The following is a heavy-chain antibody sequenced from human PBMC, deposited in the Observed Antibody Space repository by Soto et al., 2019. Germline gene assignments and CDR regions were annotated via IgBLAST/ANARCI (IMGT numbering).Heavy chain of an antibody. CDR3: ARVGVNCSGGSCFAIDY. V-gene: IGHV1-18*01. J-gene: IGHJ4*02. Sequence: QVQLVESGGGVVQPGRSLRLSCAASGFTFSSYGMHWVRQAPGKGLEWVGWISAYNGNTNYAQKLQGRVTMTTDTSTRTAYMELRSLRSDDTAVYYCARVGVNCSGGSCFAIDYWGQGTLVTVSS. CDR1: GFTFSSYG. CDR2: ISAYNGNT. D-gene: IGHD2-15*01.